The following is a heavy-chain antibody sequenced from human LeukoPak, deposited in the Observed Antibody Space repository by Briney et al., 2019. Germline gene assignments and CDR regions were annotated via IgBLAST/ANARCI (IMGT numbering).Heavy chain of an antibody. D-gene: IGHD3-22*01. V-gene: IGHV1-2*02. Sequence: GASVKVSCKVSGYTFTGYYMHWVRQAPGQGLEWMGWINPNSGGTNYAQKFQGRVTMTWDTSISTAYMELSSLRSDDTAVYYCTSDTYYYDSTGSGHWFDPWGQGTLVTVSS. CDR2: INPNSGGT. CDR3: TSDTYYYDSTGSGHWFDP. J-gene: IGHJ5*02. CDR1: GYTFTGYY.